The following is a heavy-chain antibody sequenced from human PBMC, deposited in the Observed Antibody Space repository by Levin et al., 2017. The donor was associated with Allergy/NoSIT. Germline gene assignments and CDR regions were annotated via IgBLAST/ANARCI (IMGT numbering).Heavy chain of an antibody. Sequence: GESLKISCAASGFTFSSYAMHWVRQAPGKGLEWVAIISYDGSNKYYADSVKGRFTISRDNSKNTLYLQMNSLRAEDTAVYYCARKPTYYYDSSGLDYWGQGTLVTVSS. V-gene: IGHV3-30-3*01. CDR1: GFTFSSYA. D-gene: IGHD3-22*01. CDR2: ISYDGSNK. CDR3: ARKPTYYYDSSGLDY. J-gene: IGHJ4*02.